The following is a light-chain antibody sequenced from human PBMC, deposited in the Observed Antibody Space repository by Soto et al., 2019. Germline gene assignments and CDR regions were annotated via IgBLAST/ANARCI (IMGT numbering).Light chain of an antibody. CDR3: CSYAGSSTFFYV. J-gene: IGLJ1*01. Sequence: VLTPPASVSGSPGQSITISCTGASSYVGSYNLVSWYQQHPGKAPKLMIYEGSKRPSGVSNRSSGSKSGNTASLTISGLQAEDEADYYCCSYAGSSTFFYVLGTGTKVTVL. CDR2: EGS. V-gene: IGLV2-23*03. CDR1: SSYVGSYNL.